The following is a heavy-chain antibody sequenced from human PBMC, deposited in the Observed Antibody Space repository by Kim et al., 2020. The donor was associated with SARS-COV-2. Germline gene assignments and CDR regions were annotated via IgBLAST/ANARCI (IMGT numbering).Heavy chain of an antibody. Sequence: GGSLRLSCAASGFTFSSYWMSWVRQAPGKGLEWVANIKQDGSEKYYVDSVKGRFTISRDNAKNSLYLQMNSLRAEDTAVYYCARDTSLLPAADYYYYYGMDVWGQGTTVTVSS. V-gene: IGHV3-7*03. CDR2: IKQDGSEK. CDR1: GFTFSSYW. D-gene: IGHD2-2*01. CDR3: ARDTSLLPAADYYYYYGMDV. J-gene: IGHJ6*02.